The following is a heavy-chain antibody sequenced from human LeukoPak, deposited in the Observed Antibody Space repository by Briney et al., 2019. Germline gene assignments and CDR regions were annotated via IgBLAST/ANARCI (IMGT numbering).Heavy chain of an antibody. J-gene: IGHJ5*02. D-gene: IGHD5-12*01. CDR1: GFTFSNYW. CDR3: ARDYFGYSGYDP. V-gene: IGHV3-74*01. CDR2: ISTDGSTT. Sequence: GGSLRLSCAASGFTFSNYWMEWVRQAPGKGLVWVSRISTDGSTTAYAGSVKGRFTISRGNAKNTLYLQMNSLRAEDTAVYYCARDYFGYSGYDPTGQGTLVTVSS.